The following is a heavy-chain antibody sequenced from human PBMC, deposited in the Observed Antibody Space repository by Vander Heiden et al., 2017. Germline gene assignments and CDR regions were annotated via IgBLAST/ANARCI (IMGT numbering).Heavy chain of an antibody. CDR1: GGSISSYY. D-gene: IGHD6-6*01. J-gene: IGHJ5*02. CDR3: ARAAIRGDSSSYQTLNWCDP. V-gene: IGHV4-59*01. Sequence: QVQLPESGPGLVKPSETLSLTCTVSGGSISSYYWSWSRQPPGKGVEWSGYIYYSGSTNYNPSRKSRVIISGDTAKIQCSLKLSSVTAADRAVYYCARAAIRGDSSSYQTLNWCDPWGEGT. CDR2: IYYSGST.